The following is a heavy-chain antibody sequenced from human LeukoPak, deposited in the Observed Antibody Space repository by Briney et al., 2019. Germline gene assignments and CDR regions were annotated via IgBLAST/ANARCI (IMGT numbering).Heavy chain of an antibody. V-gene: IGHV3-53*01. CDR3: ARQVAGPYYFDS. J-gene: IGHJ4*02. Sequence: GGSLRLSCAASGFTVSSNYMSWVRQAPGKGLEWVSVIYSGDITYYADSVKGRFTISRDNSKNTLYLQMNSLRAEDTAVYYCARQVAGPYYFDSWAQGTLVPVSS. CDR1: GFTVSSNY. D-gene: IGHD6-19*01. CDR2: IYSGDIT.